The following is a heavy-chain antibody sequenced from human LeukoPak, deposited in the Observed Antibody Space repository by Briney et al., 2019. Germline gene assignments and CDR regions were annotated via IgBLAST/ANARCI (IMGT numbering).Heavy chain of an antibody. J-gene: IGHJ4*02. V-gene: IGHV1-24*01. D-gene: IGHD3-3*01. CDR3: ARRGLEWLFGDRLDY. Sequence: ASVKVSCKVSGYTLTELSMHWVRQAPGKGLEWMGGFDPEDGETIYAQKLQGGVTMTTDTSTSTAYMELRSLRSDDTAVYYCARRGLEWLFGDRLDYWGQGTLVTVSS. CDR1: GYTLTELS. CDR2: FDPEDGET.